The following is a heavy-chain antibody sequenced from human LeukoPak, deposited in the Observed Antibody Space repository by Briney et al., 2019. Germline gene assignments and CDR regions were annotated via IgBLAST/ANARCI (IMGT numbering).Heavy chain of an antibody. CDR3: ARQTLAWIQLYFDY. V-gene: IGHV4-34*01. J-gene: IGHJ4*02. D-gene: IGHD5-18*01. CDR1: GASISSYY. CDR2: INHSGST. Sequence: SETLSLTCTVSGASISSYYYNWIRQPPGKGLEWIGEINHSGSTNYNPSLKSRVTISVDTSKNQFSLKLSSVTAADTAVYYCARQTLAWIQLYFDYWGQGTLVTVSS.